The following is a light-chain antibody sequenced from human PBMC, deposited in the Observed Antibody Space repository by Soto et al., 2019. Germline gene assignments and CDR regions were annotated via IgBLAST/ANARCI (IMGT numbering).Light chain of an antibody. J-gene: IGKJ1*01. V-gene: IGKV1-5*01. CDR1: QSVTGW. CDR3: QQYNSYWT. Sequence: DIQMTQSPSTLSASVGDRVTITCRASQSVTGWLAWYQQKPGKAPRLLIYDASNLESGVPSRFSGSGSGTEFTLTISSLQPDDFATYYCQQYNSYWTFGHGTKVEIK. CDR2: DAS.